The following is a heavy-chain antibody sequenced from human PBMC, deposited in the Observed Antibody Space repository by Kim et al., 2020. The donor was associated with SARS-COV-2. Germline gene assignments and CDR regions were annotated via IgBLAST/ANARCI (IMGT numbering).Heavy chain of an antibody. D-gene: IGHD6-13*01. J-gene: IGHJ4*02. CDR3: ARRYTSTWYWLDY. CDR1: GFTFNNFA. Sequence: GGSLRLSCAASGFTFNNFAMTWVRQAPGKGLEWVSGISDSGDSTFYPDSVKGRFTISRDNSKNTLFLRMNSLRADDTGVYYCARRYTSTWYWLDYWGQGT. V-gene: IGHV3-23*01. CDR2: ISDSGDST.